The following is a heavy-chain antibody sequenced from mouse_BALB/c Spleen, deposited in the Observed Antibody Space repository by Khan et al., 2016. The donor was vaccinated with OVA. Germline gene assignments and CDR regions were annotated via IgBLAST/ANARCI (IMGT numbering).Heavy chain of an antibody. J-gene: IGHJ4*01. D-gene: IGHD2-4*01. CDR3: AKLRFYYDYVSYYTLDY. V-gene: IGHV2-6-5*01. Sequence: QVQLKQSGPGLVAPSQSLSITCTVSGFSLTDYGVSWIRQTPGKGLEWLGVIWGDGTTYYNSALKSRLSISKDNSKSQVFLKMNSLQTEDTAMYYCAKLRFYYDYVSYYTLDYWGQGTSVTVSS. CDR1: GFSLTDYG. CDR2: IWGDGTT.